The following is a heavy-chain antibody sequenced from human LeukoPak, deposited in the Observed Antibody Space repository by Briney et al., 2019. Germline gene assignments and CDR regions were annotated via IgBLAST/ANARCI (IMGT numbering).Heavy chain of an antibody. CDR1: GGTFSSYA. V-gene: IGHV1-69*13. Sequence: SVKVSCKASGGTFSSYAISWVRQAPGQGLEWMGGIIPIFGTANYAQKFQGRVTITADESTSTAYMELSSLRSEDTAVYYCARGAVAGDPYYYYYMDVWGKGTTVTISS. CDR2: IIPIFGTA. J-gene: IGHJ6*03. CDR3: ARGAVAGDPYYYYYMDV. D-gene: IGHD6-19*01.